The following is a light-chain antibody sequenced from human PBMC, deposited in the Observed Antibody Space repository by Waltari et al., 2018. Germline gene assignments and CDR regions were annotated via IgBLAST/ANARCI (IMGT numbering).Light chain of an antibody. J-gene: IGKJ5*01. CDR3: QQANSFPFT. CDR2: GAS. CDR1: QDVSNY. Sequence: DTQMTQSPSSVSASVGDRVTMSCRTSQDVSNYLAWYQQKPGKAPKLLIYGASTLESGLPSRFSGSGSGTEFTLAISSLQPDDFATYYCQQANSFPFTFGQGTRLEI. V-gene: IGKV1D-12*01.